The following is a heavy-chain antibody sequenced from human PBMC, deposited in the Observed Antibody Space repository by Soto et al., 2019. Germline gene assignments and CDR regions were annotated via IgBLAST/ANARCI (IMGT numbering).Heavy chain of an antibody. CDR3: ATLPPRIVVVSTEIPT. CDR1: GTSISSTFW. D-gene: IGHD2-15*01. Sequence: QVQLRESGPGMVRPSGTLSLACAVSGTSISSTFWWSWVRQSPGKGLEWIGEVYHSGGTKYNPSLXSXVXIXXDKATNQCSLELRSVTAADTAVYYCATLPPRIVVVSTEIPTWGRGTLVTVSS. CDR2: VYHSGGT. J-gene: IGHJ4*02. V-gene: IGHV4-4*02.